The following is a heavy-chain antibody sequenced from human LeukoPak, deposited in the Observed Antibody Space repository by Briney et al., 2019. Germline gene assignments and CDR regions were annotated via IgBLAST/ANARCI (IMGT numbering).Heavy chain of an antibody. Sequence: SETLSLTCAVYGGSFSGYYWSWIRQPPEKGLEWIGEINHSGSTNYNPSLKSRVTISVDTSKNQFSLKLSSVTAADTAVYYCATSYSSGWYAGYYYYMDVWGKGTTVTVS. CDR1: GGSFSGYY. CDR2: INHSGST. D-gene: IGHD6-19*01. J-gene: IGHJ6*03. CDR3: ATSYSSGWYAGYYYYMDV. V-gene: IGHV4-34*01.